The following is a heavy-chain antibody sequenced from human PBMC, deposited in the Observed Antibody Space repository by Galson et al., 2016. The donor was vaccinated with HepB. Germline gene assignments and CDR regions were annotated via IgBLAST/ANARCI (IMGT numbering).Heavy chain of an antibody. CDR3: AREGRGATNYYGMDV. CDR1: GFTFSNYD. V-gene: IGHV3-13*01. CDR2: IGTAGDT. J-gene: IGHJ6*02. D-gene: IGHD1-26*01. Sequence: SLRLSCAGSGFTFSNYDMHWVRQATGKGLEWVATIGTAGDTYYPGSVKGRFIISRENAKNSLYLQMNSLRAADTAVYYCAREGRGATNYYGMDVWGQGTTVNVSS.